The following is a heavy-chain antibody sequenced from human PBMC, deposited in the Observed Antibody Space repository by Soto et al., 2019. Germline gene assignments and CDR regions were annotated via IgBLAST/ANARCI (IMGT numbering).Heavy chain of an antibody. Sequence: EVQLVHSGAEVKKPGESLRISCQGSGNSFTDYWITWARQMPGKGLEWMGRIDPSDSYTNYNPSFQGHVTISADKSIGIAYLQWGSLKASDTAIYYCASHLGFSGYDAYWGQGTLVTVSS. CDR2: IDPSDSYT. D-gene: IGHD5-12*01. CDR1: GNSFTDYW. CDR3: ASHLGFSGYDAY. V-gene: IGHV5-10-1*01. J-gene: IGHJ4*02.